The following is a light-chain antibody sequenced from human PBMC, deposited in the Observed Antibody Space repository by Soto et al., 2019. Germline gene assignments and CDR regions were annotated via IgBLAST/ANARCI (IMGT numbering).Light chain of an antibody. CDR2: DVS. J-gene: IGLJ1*01. CDR1: SSDVGGYNY. V-gene: IGLV2-14*01. CDR3: SSYTSSSSLV. Sequence: QSVLTQPASVSGSPGQSITISCTGTSSDVGGYNYVSWYQQHPGKAPKLMIYDVSNRPSGVSNRFSGSKSCNTASLTSSGLQAEYEADYYCSSYTSSSSLVFGTGTKVTVL.